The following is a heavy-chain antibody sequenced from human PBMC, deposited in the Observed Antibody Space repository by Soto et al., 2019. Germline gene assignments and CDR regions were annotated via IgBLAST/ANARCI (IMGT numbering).Heavy chain of an antibody. CDR2: MHYTGYS. J-gene: IGHJ4*02. Sequence: SETLSLTFTVSGASMNYYYGSWIRQPPGKGLEWIGYMHYTGYSNYNASLKSRVTISIDRSKNQISLNLRSLTAADTAVYYCARSGHSFAGAVWGQGTRVTVSS. CDR1: GASMNYYY. CDR3: ARSGHSFAGAV. V-gene: IGHV4-59*01. D-gene: IGHD3-16*01.